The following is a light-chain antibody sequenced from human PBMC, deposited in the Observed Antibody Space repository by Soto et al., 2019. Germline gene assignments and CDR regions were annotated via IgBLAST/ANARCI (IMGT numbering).Light chain of an antibody. J-gene: IGKJ2*01. Sequence: DIVMTQSTDSLAVSLGERATINCKSSQTVLYSSNNKNYLTWYQQKPGQPPKMLIYWASTRESGVPDRFSGSGSGTDFTLTISSLQAEDVAVYFCQQYYSLPYTFGQGTKLEIK. CDR3: QQYYSLPYT. CDR2: WAS. CDR1: QTVLYSSNNKNY. V-gene: IGKV4-1*01.